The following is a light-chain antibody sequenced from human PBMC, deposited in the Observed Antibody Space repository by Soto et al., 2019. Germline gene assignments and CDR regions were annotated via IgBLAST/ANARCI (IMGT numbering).Light chain of an antibody. Sequence: EIVLTQSPGTLSLSPGERATLSCRASQSVSSRYLDWYQKKPGQAPRLLIYGASSRATGIPDRFSGSGSGTDFTLTSSSLEPEDFAVYYCQQYGSLLTFGGGTKVEIK. CDR1: QSVSSRY. CDR3: QQYGSLLT. J-gene: IGKJ4*01. CDR2: GAS. V-gene: IGKV3-20*01.